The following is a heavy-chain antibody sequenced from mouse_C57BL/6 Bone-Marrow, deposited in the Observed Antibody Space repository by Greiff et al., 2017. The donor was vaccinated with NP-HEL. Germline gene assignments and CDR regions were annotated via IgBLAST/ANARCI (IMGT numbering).Heavy chain of an antibody. D-gene: IGHD2-3*01. CDR1: GFSLTSYG. V-gene: IGHV2-4*01. Sequence: QVQLKESGPGLVQPSQSLSITCTVSGFSLTSYGVHWVRQPPGKGLEWLGVIWSGGSTDYNAAFISRLSISKDNSKSQVFFKMNSLQADDTAIYYCAKRGDGYLYAMDYWGQGTSVTVSS. J-gene: IGHJ4*01. CDR3: AKRGDGYLYAMDY. CDR2: IWSGGST.